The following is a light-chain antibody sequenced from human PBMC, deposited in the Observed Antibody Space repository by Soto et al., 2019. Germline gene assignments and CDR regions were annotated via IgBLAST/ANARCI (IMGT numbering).Light chain of an antibody. CDR3: QQYYSYPALT. J-gene: IGKJ4*01. CDR1: QSISSY. CDR2: AAS. Sequence: DIQMTQSPTSLSASVGDRVTIICRASQSISSYLNWYQQKPGKAPKLLIYAASTLQSGVPSRFSGSGSGTDFTLTISCLQSEDFATYYCQQYYSYPALTFGGGTKVDIK. V-gene: IGKV1-39*01.